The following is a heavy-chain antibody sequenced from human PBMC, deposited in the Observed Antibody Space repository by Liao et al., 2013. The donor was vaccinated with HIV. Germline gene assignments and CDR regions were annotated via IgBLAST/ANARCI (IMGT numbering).Heavy chain of an antibody. CDR3: ARADWDWYFEV. D-gene: IGHD3/OR15-3a*01. V-gene: IGHV4-61*02. J-gene: IGHJ2*01. CDR1: GGSISSSSYY. Sequence: QVQLQESGPGLVKPSQTLSLTCTVSGGSISSSSYYWSWIRQPAGKGLEWIGRIYTAGNTKYNPSLKSRVTISTDTSKNQFSLELTSVTAADTAIYYCARADWDWYFEVWGRGTLVTVSS. CDR2: IYTAGNT.